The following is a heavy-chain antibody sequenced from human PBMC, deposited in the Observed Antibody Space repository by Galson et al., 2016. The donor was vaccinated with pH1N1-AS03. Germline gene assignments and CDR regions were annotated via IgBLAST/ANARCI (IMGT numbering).Heavy chain of an antibody. CDR2: IKQDGSEN. CDR1: GFTFSDYW. D-gene: IGHD4-23*01. CDR3: ARIKGGGNSDGFDI. J-gene: IGHJ3*02. Sequence: SLRLSCAASGFTFSDYWMSWVRQAPGKGLEWVANIKQDGSENYSLDSVKGRFTISRDNVENSVYLQLNSLKVEDTAMYYCARIKGGGNSDGFDIWGLGTKVIVSS. V-gene: IGHV3-7*01.